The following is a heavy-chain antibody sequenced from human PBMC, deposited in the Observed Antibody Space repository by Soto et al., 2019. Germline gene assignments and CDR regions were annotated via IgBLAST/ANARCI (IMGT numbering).Heavy chain of an antibody. CDR2: TYYSGST. V-gene: IGHV4-59*01. D-gene: IGHD3-10*01. Sequence: QVQLQESGPGLVKPSETLSLTCTVSGGSISSYYWSWIRQPPGKGLEWIGYTYYSGSTNYNPSLKNQVTISVVTSKNQYSLKLSSVTAADSAVYYCAGYGSGSYPRFDLWGQGTLVTVSS. J-gene: IGHJ5*02. CDR3: AGYGSGSYPRFDL. CDR1: GGSISSYY.